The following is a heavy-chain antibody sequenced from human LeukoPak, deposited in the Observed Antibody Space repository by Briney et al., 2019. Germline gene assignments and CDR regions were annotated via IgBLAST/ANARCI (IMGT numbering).Heavy chain of an antibody. Sequence: GGSLRLSCAASGFTFSSSAMNWVRQPPGKGLEWVSNIGTSSTTIYYADSVRGRFTISRDNAKNSLYLQMNSLRADDTAVYYCARFAAGGSYYYYMDVWGKGTTVTVSS. CDR3: ARFAAGGSYYYYMDV. V-gene: IGHV3-48*01. CDR2: IGTSSTTI. J-gene: IGHJ6*03. CDR1: GFTFSSSA. D-gene: IGHD6-25*01.